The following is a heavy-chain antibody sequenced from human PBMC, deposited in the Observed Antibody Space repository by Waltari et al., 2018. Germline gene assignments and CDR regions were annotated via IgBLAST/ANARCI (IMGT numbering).Heavy chain of an antibody. J-gene: IGHJ3*02. D-gene: IGHD3-9*01. Sequence: EVQLLESGGGLVPPGGSLRLSCAASGFPFSSYALSWVPQAPGKGLEWVSVIYSGGSSTYYADSVKGRFTISRDNSKNTLYLQMNSLRAEDTAVYYCASLTGYFDAFDIWGQGTMVTVSS. CDR2: IYSGGSST. V-gene: IGHV3-23*03. CDR3: ASLTGYFDAFDI. CDR1: GFPFSSYA.